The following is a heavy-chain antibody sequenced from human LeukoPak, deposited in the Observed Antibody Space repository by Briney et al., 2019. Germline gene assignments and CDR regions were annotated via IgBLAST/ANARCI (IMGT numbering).Heavy chain of an antibody. D-gene: IGHD3-10*01. Sequence: SQTLSLTCAISGDTVSSNSAAWNWIRQSPSRGLEWLGRTYLRSKWYSESVKSQITIKPDTSKNQFSLQLNSVTPEDTAVYYCARSMGQSGIDCWGQGTLVTVSS. V-gene: IGHV6-1*01. CDR1: GDTVSSNSAA. J-gene: IGHJ4*02. CDR3: ARSMGQSGIDC. CDR2: TYLRSKWYS.